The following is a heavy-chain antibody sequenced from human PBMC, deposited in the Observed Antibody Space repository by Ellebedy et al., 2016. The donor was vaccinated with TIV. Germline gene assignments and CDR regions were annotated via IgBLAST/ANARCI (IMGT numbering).Heavy chain of an antibody. CDR3: ARRVALPGAPGWGYNMDV. CDR1: GFNFNSYC. D-gene: IGHD5-24*01. Sequence: GGSLRLXCTASGFNFNSYCFSWVRQAPGRGLEWVANIMQEGSERYYADSAKGRFTLSRDNAKNSVYLQMNSLRTEDTAVYYCARRVALPGAPGWGYNMDVWGLGTTVTVSS. V-gene: IGHV3-7*04. CDR2: IMQEGSER. J-gene: IGHJ6*02.